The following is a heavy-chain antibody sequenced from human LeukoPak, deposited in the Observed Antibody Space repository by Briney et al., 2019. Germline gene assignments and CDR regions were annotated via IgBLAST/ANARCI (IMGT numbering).Heavy chain of an antibody. J-gene: IGHJ5*02. CDR2: ISYDGSNK. CDR1: GFTFSSYA. Sequence: GGSLRLSCAASGFTFSSYAMHWVRQAPGKGLEWVAVISYDGSNKYYADSVKGRFTISRDNSKNTLNLQMNSLRAEDTAVYYCARASPFEPWGQGTLVTVSS. CDR3: ARASPFEP. V-gene: IGHV3-30-3*01.